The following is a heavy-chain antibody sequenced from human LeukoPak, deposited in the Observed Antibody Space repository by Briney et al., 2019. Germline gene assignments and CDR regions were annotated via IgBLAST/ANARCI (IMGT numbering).Heavy chain of an antibody. CDR2: IKQDGSEK. CDR3: ARVDLTIFGVVIPYYYYYLDV. V-gene: IGHV3-7*01. D-gene: IGHD3-3*01. J-gene: IGHJ6*03. CDR1: GFTFSSYW. Sequence: AGGSLRLSCAASGFTFSSYWMSWVRQAPGKGLEWVANIKQDGSEKYYVDSVKGGFTISRDNVKNSLYLQMNSLRAEDTAVYYCARVDLTIFGVVIPYYYYYLDVWGKGTTVTVSS.